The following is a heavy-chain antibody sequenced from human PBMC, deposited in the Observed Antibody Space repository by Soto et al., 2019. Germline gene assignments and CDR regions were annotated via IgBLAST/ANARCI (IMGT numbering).Heavy chain of an antibody. Sequence: SETLSLTCTVSGGSISSYYWSWIRQPPGKGLEWIGYIYYSGSTNYNPSLKSRVTISVDTSKNQFSLKLSSVTAADTAVYYCARAIAAAAPYYYYYGMDVWGQGTTVTVLL. CDR1: GGSISSYY. V-gene: IGHV4-59*01. CDR2: IYYSGST. J-gene: IGHJ6*01. CDR3: ARAIAAAAPYYYYYGMDV. D-gene: IGHD6-13*01.